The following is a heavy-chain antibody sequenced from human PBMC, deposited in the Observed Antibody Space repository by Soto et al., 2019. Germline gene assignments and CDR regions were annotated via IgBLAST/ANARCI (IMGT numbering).Heavy chain of an antibody. J-gene: IGHJ4*02. CDR3: AKADYYGSGSSYH. Sequence: GGSLRLSCAASGFTFSSYGIHWVRQAPGKGLEWVALISYDGSNKYYADSVKGRFTISRDNSKNTLYLQMNSLRAEDTAVYYCAKADYYGSGSSYHWGQGTLVTLSS. D-gene: IGHD3-10*01. CDR1: GFTFSSYG. V-gene: IGHV3-30*18. CDR2: ISYDGSNK.